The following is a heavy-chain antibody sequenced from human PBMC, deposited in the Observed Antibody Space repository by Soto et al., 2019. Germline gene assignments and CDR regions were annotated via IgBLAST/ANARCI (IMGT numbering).Heavy chain of an antibody. J-gene: IGHJ5*02. D-gene: IGHD6-19*01. Sequence: SETLSLTCTVSGGSVSSTIYYWSWLRQPPGRGLECIGYIHNNGNTNYNPSLKSRVTISVDTSKNQFSLKLSSVTAADTAVYFCARAIAVADTAPWFDPWGQGTLVTVSS. V-gene: IGHV4-61*01. CDR3: ARAIAVADTAPWFDP. CDR1: GGSVSSTIYY. CDR2: IHNNGNT.